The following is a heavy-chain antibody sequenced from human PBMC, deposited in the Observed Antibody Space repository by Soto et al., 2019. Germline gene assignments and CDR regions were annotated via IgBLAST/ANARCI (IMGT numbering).Heavy chain of an antibody. CDR2: ISSSSSYI. J-gene: IGHJ4*02. CDR3: ARGGEGVVVVAAYFDY. V-gene: IGHV3-21*01. Sequence: EVQLVESGGGLVKPGGSLRLSCAASGCTFSSYSMNWVRQAPGKGLEWVSSISSSSSYIYYADSVKGRFTISRDNAKNSLYLQMNSLRAEDTAVYYCARGGEGVVVVAAYFDYWGQGTLVTVSS. CDR1: GCTFSSYS. D-gene: IGHD2-15*01.